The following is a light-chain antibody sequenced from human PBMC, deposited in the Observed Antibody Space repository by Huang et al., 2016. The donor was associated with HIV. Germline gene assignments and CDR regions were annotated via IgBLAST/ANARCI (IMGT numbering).Light chain of an antibody. CDR3: QQYYRWLLYT. Sequence: EIVMTQSPATLSVSPGERATLSCRASQNVGNNVAWYQHKPGQAPRLLIAAASTRAAGIPARFSGSVSGTGFTLTISSLQSEDFAFYYCQQYYRWLLYTFGPGTKVDVK. J-gene: IGKJ3*01. V-gene: IGKV3-15*01. CDR2: AAS. CDR1: QNVGNN.